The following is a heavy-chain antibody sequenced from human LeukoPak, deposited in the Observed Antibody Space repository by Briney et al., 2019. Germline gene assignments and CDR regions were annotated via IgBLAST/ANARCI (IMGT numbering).Heavy chain of an antibody. J-gene: IGHJ6*02. V-gene: IGHV3-9*01. D-gene: IGHD6-25*01. CDR2: ISWNSGSI. CDR3: AKSGFGYYYYGMDV. CDR1: GFTFDDYA. Sequence: GRSLRLSCAASGFTFDDYAMHWVRQAPGKGLEWVSGISWNSGSIGYADSVKGRLTISRDNAKNSLYLQMNSLRAEDTALYYCAKSGFGYYYYGMDVWGQGTTVTVSS.